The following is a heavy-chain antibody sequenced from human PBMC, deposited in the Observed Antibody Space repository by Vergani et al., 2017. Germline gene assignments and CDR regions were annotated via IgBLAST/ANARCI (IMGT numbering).Heavy chain of an antibody. D-gene: IGHD2-2*01. J-gene: IGHJ4*02. CDR1: GFTFSSYA. CDR2: ISGSGGST. V-gene: IGHV3-23*01. Sequence: EVQLLESGGGLVQPGGSLRLSCAASGFTFSSYAMSWVRQAPGKGLEWVSAISGSGGSTYYADSVKGRFTISRDNSKNTLYLQMNSLRAEDTAVYYCAKHLGYCSSPSCPRSYYFDYWGQGTLVTVSS. CDR3: AKHLGYCSSPSCPRSYYFDY.